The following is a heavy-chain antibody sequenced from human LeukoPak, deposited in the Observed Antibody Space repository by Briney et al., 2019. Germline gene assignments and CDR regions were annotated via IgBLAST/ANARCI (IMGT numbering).Heavy chain of an antibody. CDR1: GFTFSSYS. V-gene: IGHV3-21*01. CDR2: ISSSSSYI. CDR3: ACWRGTTVTPLC. Sequence: PGGSPRLSCAASGFTFSSYSMNWVRQAPGKGLEWVSSISSSSSYIYYADSVKGRFTISRDNAKNSLYLQMNSLRAEDTAVYYCACWRGTTVTPLCWGQGTMVTVSS. D-gene: IGHD4-17*01. J-gene: IGHJ3*01.